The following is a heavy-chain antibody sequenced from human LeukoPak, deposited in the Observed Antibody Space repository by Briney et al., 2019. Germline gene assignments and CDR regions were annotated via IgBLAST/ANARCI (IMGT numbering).Heavy chain of an antibody. D-gene: IGHD3-22*01. J-gene: IGHJ4*02. CDR1: GYTFSNYD. Sequence: AASVKVSCKASGYTFSNYDISWVRQAPGQGLEWMGWISTYNGNTNYAQKLQGRVAINTDTSTSTAYMELRSLRSDDTAVYYCARDCDRSGYYCYWGQGTLVTVSS. CDR3: ARDCDRSGYYCY. CDR2: ISTYNGNT. V-gene: IGHV1-18*01.